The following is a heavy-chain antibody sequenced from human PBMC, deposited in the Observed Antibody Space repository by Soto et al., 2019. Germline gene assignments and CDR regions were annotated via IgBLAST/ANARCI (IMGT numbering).Heavy chain of an antibody. J-gene: IGHJ6*02. CDR1: GGTFSSYP. CDR3: ARDSSTSPYYYGMDV. Sequence: SVKVSCKASGGTFSSYPINWVRQAPGQGLEWMGGVIPIFGTTNYAQKFQGRVTITADESTTTAYMEMSSLRSDDTAVYYCARDSSTSPYYYGMDVWGQGTTVTVSS. V-gene: IGHV1-69*13. D-gene: IGHD4-17*01. CDR2: VIPIFGTT.